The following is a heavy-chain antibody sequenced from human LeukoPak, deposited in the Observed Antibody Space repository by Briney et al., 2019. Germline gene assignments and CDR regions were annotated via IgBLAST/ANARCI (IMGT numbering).Heavy chain of an antibody. CDR3: ATSPGLGYSSSLTGVDY. Sequence: PGGSLRLSCAASGFTFSSYGMHWVRQAPGKGLEWVAYTQYDGSNQQYADSVKGRFTISRDNAKNSLYLQMNSLRAEDTAVYYCATSPGLGYSSSLTGVDYWGQGTLVTVSS. CDR1: GFTFSSYG. CDR2: TQYDGSNQ. V-gene: IGHV3-30*02. D-gene: IGHD6-6*01. J-gene: IGHJ4*02.